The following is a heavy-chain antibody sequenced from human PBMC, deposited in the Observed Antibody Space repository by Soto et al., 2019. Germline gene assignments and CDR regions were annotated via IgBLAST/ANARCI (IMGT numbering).Heavy chain of an antibody. Sequence: QVQLVQSGAEVRQPGASVNISCKTSGYTFFMYGIHWVRQAPGQGLEWMGWINAGNGIAKCSQDFQGRVTILRDTSATTASMELSSLTSEDTATYFCARARGCRGWHFDSWGQGTLVTVSS. CDR2: INAGNGIA. J-gene: IGHJ5*01. CDR1: GYTFFMYG. CDR3: ARARGCRGWHFDS. V-gene: IGHV1-3*01. D-gene: IGHD6-19*01.